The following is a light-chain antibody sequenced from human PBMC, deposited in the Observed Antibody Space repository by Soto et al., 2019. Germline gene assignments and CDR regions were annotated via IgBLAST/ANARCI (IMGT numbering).Light chain of an antibody. Sequence: DIQMTHSPSSLSASVGDRVTITCQASQDITIYLTWYPQKPGKSPKLLTYDASNLEIGVPSRFSGSGSGTNFTFTISGLLPEDIATYYCQQYDSLTPFTFGPGTKVDFK. V-gene: IGKV1-33*01. CDR3: QQYDSLTPFT. CDR2: DAS. J-gene: IGKJ3*01. CDR1: QDITIY.